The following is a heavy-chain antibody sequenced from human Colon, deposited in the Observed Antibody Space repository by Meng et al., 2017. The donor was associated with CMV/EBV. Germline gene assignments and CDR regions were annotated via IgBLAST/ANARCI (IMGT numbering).Heavy chain of an antibody. J-gene: IGHJ4*02. Sequence: GGSLRLSCAASGFTFSSYSMNWVRQAPGKGLRWVSYIGSSSTMYYADSVKGRFTISRDNANSSVYLHMTTLRAEDTAVYYCARAGLRAVEATRSDYWGQGTLVTVSS. CDR1: GFTFSSYS. CDR3: ARAGLRAVEATRSDY. V-gene: IGHV3-48*01. D-gene: IGHD6-19*01. CDR2: IGSSSTM.